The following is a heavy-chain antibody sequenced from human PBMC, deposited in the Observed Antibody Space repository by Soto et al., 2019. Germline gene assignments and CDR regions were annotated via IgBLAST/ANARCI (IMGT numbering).Heavy chain of an antibody. CDR3: ARLSRSGRSSYYYYMDV. CDR2: IYYSGST. D-gene: IGHD3-3*01. V-gene: IGHV4-31*03. CDR1: GGSISSGGYY. Sequence: QVQLQESGPGLVKPSQTLSLTCTVSGGSISSGGYYWSWIRQHPGKGLEWIGYIYYSGSTYYNPSLKSRVSISVDTSKNQFSLKLSSVTAADTAVYYCARLSRSGRSSYYYYMDVWGKGTTVTVSS. J-gene: IGHJ6*03.